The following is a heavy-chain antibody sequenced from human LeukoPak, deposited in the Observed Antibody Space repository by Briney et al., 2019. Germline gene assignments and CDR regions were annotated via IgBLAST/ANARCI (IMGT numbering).Heavy chain of an antibody. CDR3: AKPPPLDYDSLNGYQSGFDY. V-gene: IGHV3-23*01. CDR2: ISGSGGST. CDR1: GFTFRSYA. D-gene: IGHD3-3*01. J-gene: IGHJ4*02. Sequence: GGSLRLSCAASGFTFRSYAMSWVRQAPGKGLEWVSGISGSGGSTYYADSVKGRFTISRDNSKNTLYLQMNSLRAEDTAVYYCAKPPPLDYDSLNGYQSGFDYWGQGTLVTVSS.